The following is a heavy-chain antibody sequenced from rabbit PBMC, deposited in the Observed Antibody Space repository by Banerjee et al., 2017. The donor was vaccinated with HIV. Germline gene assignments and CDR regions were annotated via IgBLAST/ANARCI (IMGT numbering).Heavy chain of an antibody. Sequence: QSLEESGGDLVKPGASLTLTCTASGFSFSSSYYMCWVRQVAGKGLEWIGSINTVGSIYYASWAKGRFTISKASSTAVTLQMNSLTAADTATYFCARSAGYGVDNYMNLWGQGTLVTVS. CDR3: ARSAGYGVDNYMNL. V-gene: IGHV1S40*01. CDR1: GFSFSSSYY. J-gene: IGHJ4*01. D-gene: IGHD6-1*01. CDR2: INTVGSI.